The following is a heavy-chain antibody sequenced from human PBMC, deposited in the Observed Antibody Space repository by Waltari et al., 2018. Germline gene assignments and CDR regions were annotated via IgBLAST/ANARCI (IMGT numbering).Heavy chain of an antibody. V-gene: IGHV4-38-2*01. CDR2: IYHSGST. D-gene: IGHD3-3*01. CDR3: ARGGVNGRFDY. Sequence: QVQLQESGPGLVKPSETLSLTCAVSGYSISSGYYWGWIRQPPGKGLEWIGSIYHSGSTDYNPSLTSRGTIAVDTSKNQFSLKRSSVTAADTAVYYCARGGVNGRFDYWGQGTLVTVSS. CDR1: GYSISSGYY. J-gene: IGHJ4*02.